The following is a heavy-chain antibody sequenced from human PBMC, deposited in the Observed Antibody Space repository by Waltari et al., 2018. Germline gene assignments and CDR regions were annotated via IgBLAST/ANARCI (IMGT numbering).Heavy chain of an antibody. CDR3: ATYIGASIGTAAFDV. Sequence: QLHLQESGPGLVKPSETLSLTCSVSGGSITNNRHYWGWIRQTPGKGLAWIATISYTGATYNTPSLKSRVTISGDTSKNQFSLKLTSVTAADTAVYYCATYIGASIGTAAFDVWGRGALVTVSS. CDR2: ISYTGAT. V-gene: IGHV4-39*01. J-gene: IGHJ3*01. D-gene: IGHD3-16*01. CDR1: GGSITNNRHY.